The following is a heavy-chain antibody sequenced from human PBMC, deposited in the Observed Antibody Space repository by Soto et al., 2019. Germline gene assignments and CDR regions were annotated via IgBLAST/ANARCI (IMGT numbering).Heavy chain of an antibody. D-gene: IGHD6-13*01. CDR2: MNPNSGNT. Sequence: ASVKVSCKASGYTFTSYDINWVRQATGQGLEWMGWMNPNSGNTGYAQKFQGRVTMTRNTSISTAYMELSSLRSEDTAVYYCASGLEEAGTIYYYGMDVWGQGTTVTVSS. CDR1: GYTFTSYD. CDR3: ASGLEEAGTIYYYGMDV. V-gene: IGHV1-8*01. J-gene: IGHJ6*02.